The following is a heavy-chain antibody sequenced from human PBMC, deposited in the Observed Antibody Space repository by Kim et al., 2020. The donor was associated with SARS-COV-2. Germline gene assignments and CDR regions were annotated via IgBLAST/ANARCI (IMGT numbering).Heavy chain of an antibody. D-gene: IGHD3-9*01. V-gene: IGHV4-30-2*01. CDR1: GGSISSGGYS. CDR3: ARAPLYYDILTGYYTGYYFGMDV. J-gene: IGHJ6*02. CDR2: IYHSGST. Sequence: SETLSLTCAVSGGSISSGGYSWSWIRQPPGKGLEWIGYIYHSGSTYYNPSLKSRVTISVDRSKNQFSLKLSSVTAADTAVYYCARAPLYYDILTGYYTGYYFGMDVSGPGTTVTVSS.